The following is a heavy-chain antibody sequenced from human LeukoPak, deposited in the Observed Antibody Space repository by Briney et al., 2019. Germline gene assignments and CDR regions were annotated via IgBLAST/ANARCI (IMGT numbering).Heavy chain of an antibody. V-gene: IGHV4-34*01. D-gene: IGHD3-22*01. J-gene: IGHJ6*03. Sequence: PSETLSLTCAVYGGSFSGYHWTWIRQSPGKGLEWIGDINPSGSTYYNPSLKSRLTISVDTSKNQFSLKLKSVTAADTAVYYCARGRHDITMIVVVMTSVSYYLDVWGKGTTVTVS. CDR2: INPSGST. CDR1: GGSFSGYH. CDR3: ARGRHDITMIVVVMTSVSYYLDV.